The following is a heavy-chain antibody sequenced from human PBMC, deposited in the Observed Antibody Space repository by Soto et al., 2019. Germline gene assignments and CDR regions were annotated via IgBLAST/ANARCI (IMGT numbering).Heavy chain of an antibody. Sequence: SGKVAGKAAGGTLSSYAISWVRHAPGQGLEWMGGIIPIFGTANYAQKLQGRVTITADESTSTEYMELSSLRSEDTAVYYCARASFYCGGDCNDAFDIWGQGTMVPVSS. CDR1: GGTLSSYA. V-gene: IGHV1-69*13. CDR2: IIPIFGTA. J-gene: IGHJ3*02. D-gene: IGHD2-21*02. CDR3: ARASFYCGGDCNDAFDI.